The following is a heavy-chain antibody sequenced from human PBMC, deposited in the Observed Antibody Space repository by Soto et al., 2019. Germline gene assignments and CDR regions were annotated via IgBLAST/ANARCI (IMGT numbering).Heavy chain of an antibody. CDR3: SRCRPESSHSYAVDY. CDR2: IYYSGST. V-gene: IGHV4-59*08. Sequence: QVQLQESGPGLVKPSETLSLTCTVSGGSISSYYWSWIRQPPGKGLEWIGYIYYSGSTNYNPSLKCRVTISVDTSKNQFSLKLSSVTAADTAVYYCSRCRPESSHSYAVDYWGQGTLVTVSS. D-gene: IGHD5-18*01. J-gene: IGHJ4*02. CDR1: GGSISSYY.